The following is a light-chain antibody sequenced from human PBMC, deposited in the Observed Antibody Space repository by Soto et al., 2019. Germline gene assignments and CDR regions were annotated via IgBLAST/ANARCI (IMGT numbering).Light chain of an antibody. Sequence: EIVMTQSPATLSVSPGERVTLSCRASQSVSSSLAWYQQKPGQAPRLLIYGASTRAIGIPARFSGNGSETEFTLTISSLQSEDFAVYYCQQYNNWWTFGQGTKVEI. V-gene: IGKV3-15*01. CDR2: GAS. J-gene: IGKJ1*01. CDR3: QQYNNWWT. CDR1: QSVSSS.